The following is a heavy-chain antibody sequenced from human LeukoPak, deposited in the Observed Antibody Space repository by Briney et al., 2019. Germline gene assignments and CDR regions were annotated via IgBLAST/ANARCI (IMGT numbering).Heavy chain of an antibody. J-gene: IGHJ3*02. V-gene: IGHV4-38-2*01. CDR1: GYSISSGYY. CDR2: IYRSGST. Sequence: KPSETLSLTCAVSGYSISSGYYWGWIRQPPGRGVEWFGSIYRSGSTYYNPSLKSRVTISVDTSKNQFSLKLSSVTAADTAVYYCASVTYYYDSSGSDAFDIWGQGTMVTVSS. CDR3: ASVTYYYDSSGSDAFDI. D-gene: IGHD3-22*01.